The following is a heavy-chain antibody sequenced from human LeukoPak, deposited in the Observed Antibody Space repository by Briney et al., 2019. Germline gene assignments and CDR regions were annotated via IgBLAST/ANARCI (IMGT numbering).Heavy chain of an antibody. CDR3: ARGSSYGYSAYFDY. Sequence: GASVKVSCKASGYTFTSYYMHWVRQAPGQGLEWMGIINPSGGSTSYAQKFQGRVTITADESMSTAYMELSSLRSEDTAMYYCARGSSYGYSAYFDYWGQGTLVTVSS. CDR1: GYTFTSYY. CDR2: INPSGGST. J-gene: IGHJ4*02. V-gene: IGHV1-46*01. D-gene: IGHD5-18*01.